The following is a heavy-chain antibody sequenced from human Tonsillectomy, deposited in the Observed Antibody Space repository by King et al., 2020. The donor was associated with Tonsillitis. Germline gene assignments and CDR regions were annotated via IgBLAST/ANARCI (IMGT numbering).Heavy chain of an antibody. J-gene: IGHJ6*02. V-gene: IGHV3-30*03. D-gene: IGHD2-8*01. CDR1: GFTFSSYG. CDR2: ISYDGSNK. Sequence: VQLVESGGGVVQPGRSLRLSCAASGFTFSSYGMHWVRQAPGKGLEWVAIISYDGSNKYYADSVKGRFTISRDNSKNTLYLQMNSLRAEDTAVYYCAREGLYLLCYYGMDVWGQGTTVTVSS. CDR3: AREGLYLLCYYGMDV.